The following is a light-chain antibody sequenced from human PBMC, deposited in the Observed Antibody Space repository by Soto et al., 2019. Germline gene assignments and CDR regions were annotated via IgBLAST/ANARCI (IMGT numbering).Light chain of an antibody. Sequence: VQITQSPSTLSSSVLERFTITYRSSQSISDWLAWYQQKKGQAPELLLSDDSTLATGVPSRFSGRGSGTEFTLTINRLQTDDFATYFCQEYKTYAFGPGTKVDIK. V-gene: IGKV1-5*01. CDR3: QEYKTYA. J-gene: IGKJ3*01. CDR1: QSISDW. CDR2: DDS.